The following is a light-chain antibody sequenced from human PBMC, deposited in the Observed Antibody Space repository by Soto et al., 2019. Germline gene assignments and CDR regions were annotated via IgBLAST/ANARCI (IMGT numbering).Light chain of an antibody. Sequence: DIPMTQSPSTLSASVGDRVTITCRASQSVTSRLAWYQQKPGKAPKLLIYGASNLESGVPSRFSGSGSGTEFTLTISSLQPDDFATYYCQQYNSYSLTFGGGTTVDIK. CDR3: QQYNSYSLT. CDR1: QSVTSR. J-gene: IGKJ4*01. V-gene: IGKV1-5*01. CDR2: GAS.